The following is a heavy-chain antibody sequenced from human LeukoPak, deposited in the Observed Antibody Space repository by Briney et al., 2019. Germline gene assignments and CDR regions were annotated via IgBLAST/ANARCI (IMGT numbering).Heavy chain of an antibody. CDR2: ISWDSGNT. D-gene: IGHD6-13*01. Sequence: GGSLRLSCAASGFTFNDYAMHWVRQAPGKGLEWVSLISWDSGNTYYADSVKGRFTISRDNSKNSLSLQMNSLGAEDTALYYCAKGPGAAVGKRYIQHWGQGTLVTVSS. CDR1: GFTFNDYA. CDR3: AKGPGAAVGKRYIQH. J-gene: IGHJ1*01. V-gene: IGHV3-43D*03.